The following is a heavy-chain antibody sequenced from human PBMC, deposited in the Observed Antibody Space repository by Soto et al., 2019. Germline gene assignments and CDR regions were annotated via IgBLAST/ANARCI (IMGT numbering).Heavy chain of an antibody. Sequence: GGSLRLSCAASGFTVSSNYMSWVHQAPGKGLEWVSVIYSGGSTYYADSVKGRFTISRDNSKNTLYLQMNSLRAEDTAVYYCAGQTGYDAFDIWGQGTMVTVSS. CDR3: AGQTGYDAFDI. J-gene: IGHJ3*02. CDR2: IYSGGST. CDR1: GFTVSSNY. D-gene: IGHD1-1*01. V-gene: IGHV3-53*01.